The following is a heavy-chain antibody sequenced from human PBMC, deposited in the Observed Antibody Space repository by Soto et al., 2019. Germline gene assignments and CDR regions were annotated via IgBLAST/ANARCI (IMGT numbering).Heavy chain of an antibody. CDR2: IDWDDDK. J-gene: IGHJ6*02. Sequence: SGPTLVNPTQTLTLTCTFSGFSLSTSGMCVSWIRQPPGKALEWLARIDWDDDKYYSTSLKTRLTISKDTSKNQVVLTMTNMDPVDTATYYCAKDRCSSTSCYFYYYYYGMDVWGQGTTVTVSS. V-gene: IGHV2-70*11. CDR1: GFSLSTSGMC. D-gene: IGHD2-2*01. CDR3: AKDRCSSTSCYFYYYYYGMDV.